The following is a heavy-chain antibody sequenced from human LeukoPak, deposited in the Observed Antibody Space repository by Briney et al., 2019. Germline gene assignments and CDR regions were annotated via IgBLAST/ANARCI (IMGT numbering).Heavy chain of an antibody. D-gene: IGHD2-21*01. CDR1: GGSISIYY. V-gene: IGHV4-4*07. J-gene: IGHJ4*02. CDR3: ARGIYGDYGLGY. Sequence: PSETLSLTCSFSGGSISIYYWSWLRQPAGKGLEWIGRIFTSGSTNYNPSLTNRVTMSIDTSKNEFSLKLSSVTAADTAVYFCARGIYGDYGLGYWGQGTLVTVSS. CDR2: IFTSGST.